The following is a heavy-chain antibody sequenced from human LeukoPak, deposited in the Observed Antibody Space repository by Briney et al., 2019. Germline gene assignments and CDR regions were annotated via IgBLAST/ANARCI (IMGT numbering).Heavy chain of an antibody. J-gene: IGHJ4*02. Sequence: GGSLRLSCAASGFTFNRNAISWARQAPGKGLEWVSTIGSSGDKTFYADSVKGRFTISRDNSKNMLHLQMSSLTGEDTALYYCVRRGVASSGWGDHDYWGQGALVTVSS. CDR1: GFTFNRNA. V-gene: IGHV3-23*01. CDR3: VRRGVASSGWGDHDY. CDR2: IGSSGDKT. D-gene: IGHD6-19*01.